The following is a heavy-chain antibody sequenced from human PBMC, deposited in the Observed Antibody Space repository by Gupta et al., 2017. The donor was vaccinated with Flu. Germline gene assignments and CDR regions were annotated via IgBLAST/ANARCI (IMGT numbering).Heavy chain of an antibody. Sequence: QVQLQESGPGLVKPSETLSLTCTVSGGSISSYYWSWIRQPAGKGLEWIGRIYTSGSTNYNPSLKSRVTMSVDTSKNQFSLKLSSVTAADTAVYYCASGSLRAYSSGWYYFDYWGQGTLVTVSS. D-gene: IGHD6-19*01. V-gene: IGHV4-4*07. CDR1: GGSISSYY. CDR2: IYTSGST. CDR3: ASGSLRAYSSGWYYFDY. J-gene: IGHJ4*02.